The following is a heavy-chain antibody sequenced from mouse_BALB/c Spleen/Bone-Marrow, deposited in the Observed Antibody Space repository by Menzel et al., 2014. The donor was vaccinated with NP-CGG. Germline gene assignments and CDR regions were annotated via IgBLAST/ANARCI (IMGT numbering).Heavy chain of an antibody. CDR1: GYTFTSYW. J-gene: IGHJ2*01. CDR2: INPSNGRT. Sequence: QVQLQQPGAELVKPGASVKPSCKASGYTFTSYWMHWVKQRPGQGLEWIGEINPSNGRTNYNEKFKSKATLTVDKSSSTAYMQRSSLTSEDSAVYYCARTYFDYWGKGTTLTVSS. CDR3: ARTYFDY. V-gene: IGHV1S81*02.